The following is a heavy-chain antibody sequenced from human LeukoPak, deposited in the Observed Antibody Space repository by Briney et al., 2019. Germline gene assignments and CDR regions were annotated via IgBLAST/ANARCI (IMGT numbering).Heavy chain of an antibody. Sequence: GGSLRLSCAASGFTFSNYAINWVRQAPGKGLEWVSAISGSGGSTYYADSVKGRFTISRDNSKNTLYLQMNSLRAEDTAVYYCAKDLWMGYYDSSGYSIYAFDIWGQGTMVTVSS. CDR3: AKDLWMGYYDSSGYSIYAFDI. CDR1: GFTFSNYA. V-gene: IGHV3-23*01. D-gene: IGHD3-22*01. J-gene: IGHJ3*02. CDR2: ISGSGGST.